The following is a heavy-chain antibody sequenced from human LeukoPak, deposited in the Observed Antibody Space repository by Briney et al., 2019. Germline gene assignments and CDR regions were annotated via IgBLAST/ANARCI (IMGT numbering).Heavy chain of an antibody. J-gene: IGHJ6*03. CDR1: GGSFSGYY. CDR2: INHSGST. Sequence: SQTLSLTCAVYGGSFSGYYWSWIRQPPGKGLEWIGEINHSGSTNYNPSLKSRVTISVDTSKNQFSLKLSSVTAADTAVYYCARGHTPPVYSYYYYYMDVWGKGTTVTVSS. CDR3: ARGHTPPVYSYYYYYMDV. D-gene: IGHD5-18*01. V-gene: IGHV4-34*01.